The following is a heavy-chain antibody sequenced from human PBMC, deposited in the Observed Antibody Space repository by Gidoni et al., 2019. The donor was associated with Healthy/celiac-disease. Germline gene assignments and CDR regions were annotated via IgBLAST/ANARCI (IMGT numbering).Heavy chain of an antibody. V-gene: IGHV3-11*05. CDR3: ARDYGSGSLGY. J-gene: IGHJ4*02. D-gene: IGHD3-10*01. CDR1: GFTFTYYY. Sequence: QVPLVDSGGVLVKPGGSLRLSCEPSGFTFTYYYMRWIRQAPGKGLEWVSYMSSSSSYTNYADSVKGRFTISRDNTKNSLYLQMNSLRAEDTTVYYCARDYGSGSLGYWGQGTLVTVSS. CDR2: MSSSSSYT.